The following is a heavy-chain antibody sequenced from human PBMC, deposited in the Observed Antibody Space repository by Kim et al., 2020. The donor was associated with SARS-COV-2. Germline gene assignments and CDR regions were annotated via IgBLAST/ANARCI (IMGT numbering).Heavy chain of an antibody. Sequence: GGSLRLSCAASGFTVSSNYMSWVRQAPGKGLEWVSVIYSGGSTYYADSVKGRFTISRDNSKNTLYLQMNSQRAEDTAVTYCAREDSFSGSYLADIWGQGTMVTVSP. D-gene: IGHD3-10*01. CDR3: AREDSFSGSYLADI. CDR1: GFTVSSNY. CDR2: IYSGGST. V-gene: IGHV3-66*01. J-gene: IGHJ3*02.